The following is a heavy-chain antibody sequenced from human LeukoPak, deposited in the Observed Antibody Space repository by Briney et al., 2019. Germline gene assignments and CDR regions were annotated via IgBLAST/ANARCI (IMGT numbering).Heavy chain of an antibody. CDR1: GLAFSSYE. CDR2: ISTSGSTI. Sequence: PGGSLRLSCAASGLAFSSYEMNWVRQAPGKGLEWVSYISTSGSTIHYADSVKGRFTFSRDNAKNTLYLQMNSLRAEDTAVYYCARPDYYDSGGYYYWGQGTLVTVSS. J-gene: IGHJ4*02. V-gene: IGHV3-48*03. CDR3: ARPDYYDSGGYYY. D-gene: IGHD3-22*01.